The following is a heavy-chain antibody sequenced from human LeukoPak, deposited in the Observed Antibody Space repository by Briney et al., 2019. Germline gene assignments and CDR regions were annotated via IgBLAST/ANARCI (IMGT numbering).Heavy chain of an antibody. CDR3: ARDNTGSYEY. D-gene: IGHD1-26*01. V-gene: IGHV3-43*02. CDR2: IRADGATT. J-gene: IGHJ4*02. Sequence: GGSLRLSCGASGFTFGDYDMHWVRQAPGKGLEWVSLIRADGATTRYTDSVKGRFTISRDNSKDSLYLQMNSLRTEDTALYYCARDNTGSYEYWGQGTLVTVSS. CDR1: GFTFGDYD.